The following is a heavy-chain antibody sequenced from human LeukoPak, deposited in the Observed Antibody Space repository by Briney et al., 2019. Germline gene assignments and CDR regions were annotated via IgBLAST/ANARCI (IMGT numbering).Heavy chain of an antibody. CDR3: AREVGASEFDY. V-gene: IGHV3-74*01. CDR1: GFTFSGFW. Sequence: GGSLRLSCAASGFTFSGFWMHWVRQAPGKGLVWVSCISFDGSDATYADSVKGRFTISRDNAKNTLHLQMDSLRAEDTAVYYCAREVGASEFDYWGQGTLVTVSS. D-gene: IGHD1-26*01. J-gene: IGHJ4*02. CDR2: ISFDGSDA.